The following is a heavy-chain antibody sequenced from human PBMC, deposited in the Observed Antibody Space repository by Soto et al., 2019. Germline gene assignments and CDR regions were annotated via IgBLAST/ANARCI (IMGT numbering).Heavy chain of an antibody. Sequence: ASVKVSCKASGGTFSSYAISWVRQAPGQGLEWMGGIIPIFGTANYAQKFQGRVTITADESTSTAYMELSSLRSEDTAVYYCARGTVHALRLTIATIYYYGMDVWGQGTTVTVSS. D-gene: IGHD2-2*01. V-gene: IGHV1-69*13. CDR2: IIPIFGTA. J-gene: IGHJ6*02. CDR3: ARGTVHALRLTIATIYYYGMDV. CDR1: GGTFSSYA.